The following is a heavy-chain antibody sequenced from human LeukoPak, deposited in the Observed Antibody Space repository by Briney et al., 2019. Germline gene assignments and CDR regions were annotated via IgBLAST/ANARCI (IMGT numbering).Heavy chain of an antibody. D-gene: IGHD3-16*01. CDR2: IYYSGST. J-gene: IGHJ4*02. CDR1: GGSISSSSYY. CDR3: ARSSFPYYFDY. V-gene: IGHV4-39*01. Sequence: SETLSLTCTVSGGSISSSSYYWGWIRQPPGKGLEWIGSIYYSGSTYYNPSLKSRVTISVDTSKNQFSLKLSSVTAADTAVYYCARSSFPYYFDYWGQGTLVTVSS.